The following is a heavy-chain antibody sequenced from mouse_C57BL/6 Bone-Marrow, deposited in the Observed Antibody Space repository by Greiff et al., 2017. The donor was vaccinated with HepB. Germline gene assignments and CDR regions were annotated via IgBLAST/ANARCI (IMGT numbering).Heavy chain of an antibody. Sequence: EVKLMESGGGLVQPGGSLKLSCAASGFTFSDYGMAWVRQAPRKGPEWVAFISNLAYSIYYADTVTGRFTISRDNAKNTRYLETSSRRSEDTAMYYCARVYYYGSSHAMDYWGQGTSVTVSS. CDR1: GFTFSDYG. CDR2: ISNLAYSI. D-gene: IGHD1-1*01. V-gene: IGHV5-15*01. J-gene: IGHJ4*01. CDR3: ARVYYYGSSHAMDY.